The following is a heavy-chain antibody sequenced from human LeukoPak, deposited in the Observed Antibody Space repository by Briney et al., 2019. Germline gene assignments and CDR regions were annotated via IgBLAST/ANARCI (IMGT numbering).Heavy chain of an antibody. CDR3: ARDSGVGY. D-gene: IGHD6-25*01. Sequence: SETLSLTCGVYGGSFSDYNWSWIRQPPGKGLEWIGEINHSGSTNYKPSLKSRVTISIDTSKNQFSLKMSSVTAADTAVYYCARDSGVGYWGQGTLVTVSS. CDR2: INHSGST. V-gene: IGHV4-34*01. CDR1: GGSFSDYN. J-gene: IGHJ4*02.